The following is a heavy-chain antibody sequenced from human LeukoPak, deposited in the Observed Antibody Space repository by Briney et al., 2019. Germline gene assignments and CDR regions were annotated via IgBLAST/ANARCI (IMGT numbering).Heavy chain of an antibody. J-gene: IGHJ4*02. D-gene: IGHD4-17*01. CDR2: ISYDGSNK. V-gene: IGHV3-30*03. CDR3: ARERGRGDYEFEVLY. CDR1: GFTFSSYG. Sequence: HPGRSLRLSCAASGFTFSSYGMHWVRQAPGKGLEWVAVISYDGSNKYYADSVKGRFTISRDNSKNTLYLQMNSLRAEDTAVYYCARERGRGDYEFEVLYWGQGTLVTVSS.